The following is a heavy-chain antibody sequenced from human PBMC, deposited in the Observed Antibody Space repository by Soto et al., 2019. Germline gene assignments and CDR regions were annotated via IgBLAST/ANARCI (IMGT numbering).Heavy chain of an antibody. V-gene: IGHV3-21*01. CDR3: ARGAVAGTGANFDY. CDR1: GFTFSSYS. D-gene: IGHD6-19*01. Sequence: EVQLVESGGGLVKPGGSLRLSCAASGFTFSSYSMNWVRQAPGKGLEWVSSISSSSSYIYYADSVKGRFTISRDNAENSLYLQMNSLRAEDTAVYYCARGAVAGTGANFDYWGQGTLVTVSS. CDR2: ISSSSSYI. J-gene: IGHJ4*02.